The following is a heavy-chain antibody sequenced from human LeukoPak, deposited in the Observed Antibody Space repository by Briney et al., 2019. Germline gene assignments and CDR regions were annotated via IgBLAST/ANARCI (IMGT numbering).Heavy chain of an antibody. Sequence: GESLKISCKGSGYSFTNYWIGWVRQMPGKGLEWMGIIYPDDSDTRYSPSFQGQVTISADKSISTAYLQWGSLKASDTATYYCAIIYADSRAFDYWGQGTLVTVSS. V-gene: IGHV5-51*01. CDR3: AIIYADSRAFDY. D-gene: IGHD4-17*01. CDR2: IYPDDSDT. CDR1: GYSFTNYW. J-gene: IGHJ4*02.